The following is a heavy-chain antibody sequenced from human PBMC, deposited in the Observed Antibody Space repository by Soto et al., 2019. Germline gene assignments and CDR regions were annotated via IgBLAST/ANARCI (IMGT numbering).Heavy chain of an antibody. CDR1: GFTFSSYA. J-gene: IGHJ4*02. Sequence: EVQLLESGGGLVQPGGSLRLSCAASGFTFSSYAMSWVRQAPGEGLEWVSGISGSGGSTSYADSVKGRFTISKDNSKNTLYLQMRSLRGEDTAVYYCATSYSSSELSYFDYWGQGALVTVSS. V-gene: IGHV3-23*01. CDR3: ATSYSSSELSYFDY. CDR2: ISGSGGST. D-gene: IGHD2-2*01.